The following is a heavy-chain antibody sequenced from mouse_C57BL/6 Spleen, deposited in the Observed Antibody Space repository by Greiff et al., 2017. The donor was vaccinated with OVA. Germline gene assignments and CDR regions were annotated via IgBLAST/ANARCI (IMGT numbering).Heavy chain of an antibody. CDR2: IDPETGGT. V-gene: IGHV1-15*01. J-gene: IGHJ1*03. D-gene: IGHD1-1*01. Sequence: VQLQQSGAELVRPGASVTLSCKASGSTFTDYEMHWVKQTPVHGLEWIGAIDPETGGTAYNQKFKGKAILTADTSSITAYMELSSLTSEDSAVYYCTRYITTVVPNWYFDVWGTGTTVTVSS. CDR3: TRYITTVVPNWYFDV. CDR1: GSTFTDYE.